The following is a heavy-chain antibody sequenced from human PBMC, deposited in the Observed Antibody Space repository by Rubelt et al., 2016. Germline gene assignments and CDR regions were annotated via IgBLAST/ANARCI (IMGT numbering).Heavy chain of an antibody. CDR2: IWYDGSNK. D-gene: IGHD2-21*02. CDR3: ARDLLSVVVTAIPDY. J-gene: IGHJ4*02. Sequence: GRSLRLSCAASGFTFSSYGMHWVRQAPGKGLEWVAVIWYDGSNKYYADSVKGRFTISRDNSKNTLYLQMNSLRAEDTAVYYCARDLLSVVVTAIPDYWGQGTLVTVSS. CDR1: GFTFSSYG. V-gene: IGHV3-33*01.